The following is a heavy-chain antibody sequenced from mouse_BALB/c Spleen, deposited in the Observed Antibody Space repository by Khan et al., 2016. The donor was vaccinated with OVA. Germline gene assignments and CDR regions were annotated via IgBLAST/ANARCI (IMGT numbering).Heavy chain of an antibody. D-gene: IGHD1-2*01. CDR3: ARIQTFITTALDY. Sequence: EVQLQESGGGLVQPGGSLKLSCAASGFTFSSNTMSWVRQTPEKRLEWVAYITNGGGNTYYPHTVKGRFTISRDTAKNTLYLQMSSLTSEVTTMYYCARIQTFITTALDYWGQGTSVTVSS. V-gene: IGHV5-12-2*01. CDR1: GFTFSSNT. J-gene: IGHJ4*01. CDR2: ITNGGGNT.